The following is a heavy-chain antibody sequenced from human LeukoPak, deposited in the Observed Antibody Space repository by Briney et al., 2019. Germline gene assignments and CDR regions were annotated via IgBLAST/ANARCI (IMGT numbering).Heavy chain of an antibody. CDR2: VNHSGYT. V-gene: IGHV4-34*01. CDR1: GTSFTSYY. Sequence: SEPLSLTCGVSGTSFTSYYWSWIRQTPGKGLEWIGEVNHSGYTNMNPPLKSRVTISVDTCKNQSSLIMTSVAAADTAVYFCARMTTGHDYWGQGILVTVSS. D-gene: IGHD4-17*01. J-gene: IGHJ4*02. CDR3: ARMTTGHDY.